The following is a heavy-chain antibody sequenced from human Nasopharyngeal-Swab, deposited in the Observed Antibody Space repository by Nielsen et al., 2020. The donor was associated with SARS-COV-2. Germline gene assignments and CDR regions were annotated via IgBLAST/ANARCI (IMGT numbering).Heavy chain of an antibody. CDR2: IYYSGST. J-gene: IGHJ4*01. CDR1: GGSISSSSYY. V-gene: IGHV4-39*01. D-gene: IGHD6-19*01. CDR3: AKATIRSGLASRFDY. Sequence: SETLSLTCTVSGGSISSSSYYWGWIRQPPGKGLEWIGSIYYSGSTYYNPSLKSRVTISVDTSKNQFSLKLSSVTAADTAVYYCAKATIRSGLASRFDYWGHGTLVTVSS.